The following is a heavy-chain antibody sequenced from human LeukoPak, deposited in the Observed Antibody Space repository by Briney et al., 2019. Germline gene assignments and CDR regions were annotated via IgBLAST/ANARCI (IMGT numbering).Heavy chain of an antibody. CDR3: ARVGYSSSWQPQYYYYMDV. CDR1: GFTFSSYS. V-gene: IGHV3-21*01. J-gene: IGHJ6*03. CDR2: ISSSSSYI. D-gene: IGHD6-13*01. Sequence: GGSLRLSCAASGFTFSSYSMNWVRQAPGKGLEWVSSISSSSSYIYYADSVKGRFTVSRDNAKNSLYLQMNSLRAEDTAVYYCARVGYSSSWQPQYYYYMDVWGKGTTVTVSS.